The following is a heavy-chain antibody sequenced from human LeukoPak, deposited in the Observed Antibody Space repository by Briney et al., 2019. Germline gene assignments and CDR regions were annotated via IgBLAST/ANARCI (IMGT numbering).Heavy chain of an antibody. CDR3: KAPRPPY. CDR1: GFTVSSNY. CDR2: IYSGGST. D-gene: IGHD6-6*01. V-gene: IGHV3-66*01. J-gene: IGHJ4*02. Sequence: GGSLRLSCAASGFTVSSNYMSWVRQAPGKGLEWVSVIYSGGSTYYADSVQGRFTISRDNSKNTLYLQMNSLRAEDTAVYYCKAPRPPYWGQGTLVTVSS.